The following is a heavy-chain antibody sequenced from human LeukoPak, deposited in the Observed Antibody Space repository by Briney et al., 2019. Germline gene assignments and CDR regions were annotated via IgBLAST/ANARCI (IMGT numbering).Heavy chain of an antibody. CDR2: ISYDGSNK. D-gene: IGHD6-19*01. V-gene: IGHV3-30*18. CDR1: GFTFSTYG. CDR3: AEDFREWLAPGRFDY. J-gene: IGHJ4*02. Sequence: PGGSLRLSCAASGFTFSTYGMHWVRQAPGKGLEWVAVISYDGSNKYYADSVKGRFTISRDNSKNTLYLQMNSLRAQDTAVYYLAEDFREWLAPGRFDYWGAGTLVTVSP.